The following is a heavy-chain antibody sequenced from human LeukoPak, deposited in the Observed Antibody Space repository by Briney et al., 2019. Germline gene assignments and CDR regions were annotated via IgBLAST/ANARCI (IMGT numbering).Heavy chain of an antibody. CDR2: INHSGST. CDR3: ARSPLTMVRGSHDY. V-gene: IGHV4-34*01. Sequence: SETLSLTCAVYGGSFSGYYWSWIRQPPEKGLEWIGEINHSGSTNYNPSLKSRVTISVDTSKNQFSLKLSSVTAADTAVYYCARSPLTMVRGSHDYWGQGTLVTVSS. D-gene: IGHD3-10*01. J-gene: IGHJ4*02. CDR1: GGSFSGYY.